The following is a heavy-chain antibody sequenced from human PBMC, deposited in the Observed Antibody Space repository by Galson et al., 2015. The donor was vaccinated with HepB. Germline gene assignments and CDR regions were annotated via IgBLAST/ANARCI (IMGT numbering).Heavy chain of an antibody. J-gene: IGHJ4*02. CDR2: IKQDGSEK. CDR1: GFTFSSYW. CDR3: ARDFCGGDCYSFDY. D-gene: IGHD2-21*02. Sequence: SLRLSCAASGFTFSSYWMSWVRQAPGKGLEWVANIKQDGSEKYYVDSVKGRFTISGDNAKNSLYLQMNSLRAEDTAVYYCARDFCGGDCYSFDYWGQRTLVTVSS. V-gene: IGHV3-7*01.